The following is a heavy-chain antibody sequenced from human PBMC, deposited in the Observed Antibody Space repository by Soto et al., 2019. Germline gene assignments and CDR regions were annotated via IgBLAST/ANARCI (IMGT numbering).Heavy chain of an antibody. Sequence: SETLSLTCTVSGGSISSYYWSWIRQPPGKGLEWIGYIYYSGSTNYNPSLKSRVTISVDTSKNQFSLKLSSVTAADTAVYYCARVNWGMTPAYYFDYWGQGTLVTVSS. J-gene: IGHJ4*02. V-gene: IGHV4-59*01. CDR1: GGSISSYY. CDR3: ARVNWGMTPAYYFDY. CDR2: IYYSGST. D-gene: IGHD7-27*01.